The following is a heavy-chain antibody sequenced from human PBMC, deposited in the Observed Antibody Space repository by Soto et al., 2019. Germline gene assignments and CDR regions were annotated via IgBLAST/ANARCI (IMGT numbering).Heavy chain of an antibody. Sequence: SETLSLTCTASGGSISRSSYYWGWIRQPPGKGLEWIGSIYYSGSTYYNPSLKSRVTISVDTSKNQFSLKLSSVTAADTAVYYCARRSAGSFDYWGQGTLVTVSS. CDR2: IYYSGST. CDR3: ARRSAGSFDY. V-gene: IGHV4-39*01. CDR1: GGSISRSSYY. J-gene: IGHJ4*02. D-gene: IGHD6-19*01.